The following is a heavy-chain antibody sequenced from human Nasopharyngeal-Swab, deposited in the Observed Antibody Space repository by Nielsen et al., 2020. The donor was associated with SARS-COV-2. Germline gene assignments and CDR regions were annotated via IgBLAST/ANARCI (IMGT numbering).Heavy chain of an antibody. D-gene: IGHD3-3*01. Sequence: GESLKISCAASGFTFSDYYMSWIRQAPGKGLEWVSYISSSGSTIYYADSVKGRFTISRDNAKNSLYLQMNSLRAEDTAVYYCARELGVWSGGYYYYGMDVWGQGTTVTVSS. CDR2: ISSSGSTI. J-gene: IGHJ6*02. CDR3: ARELGVWSGGYYYYGMDV. CDR1: GFTFSDYY. V-gene: IGHV3-11*04.